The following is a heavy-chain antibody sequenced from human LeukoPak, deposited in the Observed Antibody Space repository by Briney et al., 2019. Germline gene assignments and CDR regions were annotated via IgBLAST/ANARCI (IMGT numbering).Heavy chain of an antibody. J-gene: IGHJ6*03. CDR1: VRSISSGSYY. CDR2: IYTSGST. V-gene: IGHV4-61*02. Sequence: SQTLSLTCTVSVRSISSGSYYWSWIRQPAGKGLEWIGRIYTSGSTNYNPSLKSRVTISVDTSKNQFSLKLSSVTAADTAVYYCARERFIYCSSTSCYNDYYYYYYYMDVWGKGTTVTVSS. CDR3: ARERFIYCSSTSCYNDYYYYYYYMDV. D-gene: IGHD2-2*02.